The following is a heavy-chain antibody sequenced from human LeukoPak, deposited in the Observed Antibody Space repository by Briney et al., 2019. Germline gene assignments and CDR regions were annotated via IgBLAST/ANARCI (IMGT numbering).Heavy chain of an antibody. V-gene: IGHV4-34*01. CDR3: ASSNHFWSGYYLLDY. J-gene: IGHJ4*02. CDR1: GGSFTGYY. Sequence: SETLSLTCAVYGGSFTGYYWSWIRQPPGKGLEWIGEIDHSGSTNYNPSLKSRVTISVDASKNQFSLKLSSVTAADTAVYYCASSNHFWSGYYLLDYWGQGTLVTVSS. D-gene: IGHD3-3*02. CDR2: IDHSGST.